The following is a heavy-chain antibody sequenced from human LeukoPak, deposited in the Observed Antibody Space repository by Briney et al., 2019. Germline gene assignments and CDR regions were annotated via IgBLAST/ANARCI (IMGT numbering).Heavy chain of an antibody. Sequence: GASLKVSCKASGYTFITYGITWVRQAPGQGLEWMGWISTYNGDTNYAQKLQGRVTMTTDTSTYTAYMELRSLRSDDTAVYFCARGKGARDYWGQGTLVTVSS. J-gene: IGHJ4*02. CDR3: ARGKGARDY. CDR2: ISTYNGDT. CDR1: GYTFITYG. V-gene: IGHV1-18*01.